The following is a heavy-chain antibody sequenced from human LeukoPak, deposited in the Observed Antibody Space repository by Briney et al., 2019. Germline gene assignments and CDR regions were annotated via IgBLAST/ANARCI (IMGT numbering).Heavy chain of an antibody. CDR1: GFRFRDDW. Sequence: GGSLTLSCAGSGFRFRDDWMSWVRQAPGKGLEWAANIKQEGNEKNYLDSVKGRFTISRDNARNSLYLQMNRLRADDTAVYYCARDGGGPLDWGQGTLVTVSS. CDR3: ARDGGGPLD. J-gene: IGHJ4*02. D-gene: IGHD3-10*01. V-gene: IGHV3-7*01. CDR2: IKQEGNEK.